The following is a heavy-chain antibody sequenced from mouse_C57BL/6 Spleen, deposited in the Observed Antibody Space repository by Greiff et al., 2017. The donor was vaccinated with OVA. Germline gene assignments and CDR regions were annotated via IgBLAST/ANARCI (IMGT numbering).Heavy chain of an antibody. CDR2: IHPNSGST. CDR3: ARSPPALYAMDY. J-gene: IGHJ4*01. CDR1: GYTFTSYW. Sequence: QVQLQQPGAELVKPGASVKLSCKASGYTFTSYWMHWVKQRPGQGLEWIGMIHPNSGSTNYNEKFKSKATLTVDKSSSTAYMQLSSLTSEDSAVYYCARSPPALYAMDYWGQGTSVTVSS. V-gene: IGHV1-64*01.